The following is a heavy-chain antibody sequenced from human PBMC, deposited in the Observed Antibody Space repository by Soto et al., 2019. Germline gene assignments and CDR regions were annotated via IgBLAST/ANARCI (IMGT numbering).Heavy chain of an antibody. V-gene: IGHV4-30-4*01. CDR2: IYYSGST. CDR1: GGSISSGDYY. D-gene: IGHD3-22*01. Sequence: LSLTCTVSGGSISSGDYYWSWIRQPPGKGLEWTGYIYYSGSTYYNPSLKSRVTISVDTSKNQFSLKLSSVTAADTAVYYCARETDSYYYDSSGFFDYWGQGTLVTVSS. J-gene: IGHJ4*02. CDR3: ARETDSYYYDSSGFFDY.